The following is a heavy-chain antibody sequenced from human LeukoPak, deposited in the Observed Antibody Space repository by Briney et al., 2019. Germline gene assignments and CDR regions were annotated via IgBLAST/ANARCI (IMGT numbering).Heavy chain of an antibody. CDR2: IYTGGAT. V-gene: IGHV3-53*01. Sequence: PGGSLRLTCAASGFTVSSNYMTWVRQAPGKGLEWVSVIYTGGATYYADSVKGRFTISRDNSKNTLYLQMNSLRAEDTAVYYCARNRAFDVWGQGTMVTVSS. CDR1: GFTVSSNY. J-gene: IGHJ3*01. D-gene: IGHD1/OR15-1a*01. CDR3: ARNRAFDV.